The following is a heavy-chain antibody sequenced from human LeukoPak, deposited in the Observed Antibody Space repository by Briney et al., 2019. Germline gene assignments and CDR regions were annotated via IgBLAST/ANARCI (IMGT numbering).Heavy chain of an antibody. CDR3: ARGRMITFGGVIVHDAFDI. D-gene: IGHD3-16*02. CDR2: INSDGSST. V-gene: IGHV3-74*01. CDR1: GFTFSSYW. Sequence: GGSLRLSCAASGFTFSSYWMHWVRQAPGKGLVRVSRINSDGSSTSYAGSVKGRFTISRDNAKNTLYLQMNSLRAEDTAVYYCARGRMITFGGVIVHDAFDIWGQGTMVTVSS. J-gene: IGHJ3*02.